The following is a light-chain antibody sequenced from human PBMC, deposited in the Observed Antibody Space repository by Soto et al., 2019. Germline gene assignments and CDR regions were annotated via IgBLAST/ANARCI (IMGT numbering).Light chain of an antibody. CDR3: QQYGNSPWA. V-gene: IGKV3-20*01. CDR2: DIS. J-gene: IGKJ1*01. Sequence: EIVLTQSPGTLSLSPGERATLSCRASQSITASYLAWYQQKPGRTPRLLIHDISRRATGTPDRFSGSGSGTDFTLTISGLEPEDFAVYYCQQYGNSPWAFGQGTKVEV. CDR1: QSITASY.